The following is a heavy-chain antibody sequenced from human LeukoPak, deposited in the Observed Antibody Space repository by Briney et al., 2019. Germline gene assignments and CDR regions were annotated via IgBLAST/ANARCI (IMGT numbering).Heavy chain of an antibody. CDR2: ISGSGGST. J-gene: IGHJ4*02. V-gene: IGHV3-23*01. Sequence: GGILRLSCAASGFTFSSYGISWVRQAPGKGLEWVSAISGSGGSTHYSDSVKGRFTISRDNSKNTLYLQMNSLRAEDTAVYYCAKLTYGSGTYGAFDYWGQGTLVTVST. D-gene: IGHD3-10*01. CDR3: AKLTYGSGTYGAFDY. CDR1: GFTFSSYG.